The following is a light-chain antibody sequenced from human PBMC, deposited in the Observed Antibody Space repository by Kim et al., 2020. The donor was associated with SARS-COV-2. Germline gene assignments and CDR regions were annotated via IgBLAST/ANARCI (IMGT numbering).Light chain of an antibody. V-gene: IGLV8-61*01. CDR1: AGSISTTYS. CDR3: VRNMGSGISV. CDR2: STN. J-gene: IGLJ3*02. Sequence: TLTCGLRAGSISTTYSPCCYQQTPRQAPRTLIFSTNTRSSGAPNRFAGSILGNKAALTNTGAQADDVSDYYCVRNMGSGISVFGGGTKLTVL.